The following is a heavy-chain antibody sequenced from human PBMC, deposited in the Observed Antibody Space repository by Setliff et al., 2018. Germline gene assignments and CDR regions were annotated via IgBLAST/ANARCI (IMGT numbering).Heavy chain of an antibody. CDR3: ASGQTVGPNSGKDY. D-gene: IGHD1-26*01. J-gene: IGHJ4*02. CDR1: GFRFTNFG. Sequence: ASVKVSCKTSGFRFTNFGFSWVRQAPGQGLEWLGSISPYSGNTNYPQWLQGRGTFNSDTSANTAFMELSSLRSEDSSMYYCASGQTVGPNSGKDYWGQGTLVTVSS. CDR2: ISPYSGNT. V-gene: IGHV1-18*01.